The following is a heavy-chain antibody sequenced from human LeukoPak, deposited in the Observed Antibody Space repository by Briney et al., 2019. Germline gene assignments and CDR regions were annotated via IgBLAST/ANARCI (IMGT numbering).Heavy chain of an antibody. D-gene: IGHD6-13*01. CDR2: INPNSGGT. CDR3: ARPYSSSWYYWLDP. V-gene: IGHV1-2*02. J-gene: IGHJ5*02. Sequence: ASVKVSCKASGYTFTGYYMHWVRQAPGQGLEWMGWINPNSGGTNYAQKFQGRVTMTRDTSISTAYMELSRLRSDDTAVYYCARPYSSSWYYWLDPWGQGTLVTVSS. CDR1: GYTFTGYY.